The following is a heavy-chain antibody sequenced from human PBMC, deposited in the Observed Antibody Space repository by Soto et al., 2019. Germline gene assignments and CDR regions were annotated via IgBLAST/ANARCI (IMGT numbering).Heavy chain of an antibody. CDR3: AKAPWKDYGSGSYYWFDP. Sequence: PGGSLRLSCAASGFTFSSYAMSWVRQAPGKGLEWVSAISGSGGSTYYADSVKGRFTISRDNSKNTLYLPMNSLRAEDTAVYYCAKAPWKDYGSGSYYWFDPWGQGTLVTVSS. CDR2: ISGSGGST. V-gene: IGHV3-23*01. CDR1: GFTFSSYA. J-gene: IGHJ5*02. D-gene: IGHD3-10*01.